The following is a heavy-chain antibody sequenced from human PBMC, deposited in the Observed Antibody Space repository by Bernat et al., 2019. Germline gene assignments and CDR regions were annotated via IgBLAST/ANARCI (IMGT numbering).Heavy chain of an antibody. CDR2: IWYDGSNK. CDR1: GFTFSSYS. Sequence: QVQLVESGGGVVQPGRSLRLSCAASGFTFSSYSMHWVRQAPGKGLEWVAVIWYDGSNKYYADSVKGRFTISRDNSKNTLYLQMNSLRAEDTAVYYCARGDSSSWHRSGGDYWGQGTLVTVSS. D-gene: IGHD6-13*01. J-gene: IGHJ4*02. CDR3: ARGDSSSWHRSGGDY. V-gene: IGHV3-33*01.